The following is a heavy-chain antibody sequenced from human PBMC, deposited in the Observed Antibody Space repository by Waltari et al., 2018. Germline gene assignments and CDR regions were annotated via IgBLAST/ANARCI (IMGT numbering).Heavy chain of an antibody. Sequence: QLQLQESGPGLVKPSETLSLTCSVSGVSITSDRHYWGWIRQPPGQGLEWIATLSYSGATYSSPSLKSRVTISRDTSKNQVSLQLGSVTAADTAVYYCATYIGASLGTAAFGVWGQGTMVTVSS. CDR1: GVSITSDRHY. D-gene: IGHD5-12*01. CDR2: LSYSGAT. J-gene: IGHJ3*01. CDR3: ATYIGASLGTAAFGV. V-gene: IGHV4-39*01.